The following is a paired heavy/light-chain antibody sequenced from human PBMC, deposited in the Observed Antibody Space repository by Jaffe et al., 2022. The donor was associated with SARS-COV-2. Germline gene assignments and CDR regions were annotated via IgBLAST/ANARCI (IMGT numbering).Light chain of an antibody. CDR1: QSVSIN. Sequence: EIVMTQSPATLSVSPGEGATLSCRASQSVSINLAWYQQKPGQAPRLLIYGASTRATGIPARFSGSGSGTEFTLTISSLQSEDFAIYYCQQYNNWPLTFGAGTKVEIQ. J-gene: IGKJ4*01. CDR2: GAS. CDR3: QQYNNWPLT. V-gene: IGKV3-15*01.
Heavy chain of an antibody. CDR1: GFTFSGYA. CDR3: AKVGSGSFIGYAFDI. D-gene: IGHD1-26*01. CDR2: ISGNGGTT. Sequence: EVQVVESGGGLVQPGGSLRISCAASGFTFSGYAMSWVRQAPGKGLEWVSAISGNGGTTHYADSVKGRFTISRDNSKNTLSLLMDSLRAEDTALYYCAKVGSGSFIGYAFDIWGQGTTVTVSS. J-gene: IGHJ3*02. V-gene: IGHV3-23*04.